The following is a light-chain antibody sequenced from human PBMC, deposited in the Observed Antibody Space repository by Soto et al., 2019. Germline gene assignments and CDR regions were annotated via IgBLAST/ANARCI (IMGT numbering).Light chain of an antibody. Sequence: DAVMTQSPDSLAVSLGERATINCKSSQSFLFRSNNRNYLAWFQQKPGQPPKLITYWASTRESGVPDRFTGSGSGTDFTLTISNLQAEDVAVYYCQQYYSAPLTFGQGTRLEIK. J-gene: IGKJ5*01. V-gene: IGKV4-1*01. CDR1: QSFLFRSNNRNY. CDR2: WAS. CDR3: QQYYSAPLT.